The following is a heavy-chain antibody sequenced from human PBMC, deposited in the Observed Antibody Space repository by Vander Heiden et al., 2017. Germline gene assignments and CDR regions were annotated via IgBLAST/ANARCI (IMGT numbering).Heavy chain of an antibody. CDR3: ARVSSSGVGDY. J-gene: IGHJ4*02. Sequence: QVQLVESGGGVVQPGRSLRLSCAASGFTFSSYGMHWVRQAPGKGLEWVAVIWYDGSNKYYADSVKGRFTISRDNSKNTLYLQMNSLRAEDTAVYYCARVSSSGVGDYWGQGTLVTVSS. V-gene: IGHV3-33*01. D-gene: IGHD6-19*01. CDR1: GFTFSSYG. CDR2: IWYDGSNK.